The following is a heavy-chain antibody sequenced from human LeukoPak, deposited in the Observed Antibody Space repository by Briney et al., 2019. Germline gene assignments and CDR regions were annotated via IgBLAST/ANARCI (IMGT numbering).Heavy chain of an antibody. CDR1: GGSITTTNW. CDR2: VHLSGAT. V-gene: IGHV4-4*02. D-gene: IGHD1-26*01. Sequence: ASGTLSLTCAVSGGSITTTNWWRWVRQPPGKGLEWIGEVHLSGATNYNPSLESRVSMSIDKSKNHLSLEVTSVTAADTAIYYCTRESGAFSPFGFWGQGTLLTVSS. J-gene: IGHJ4*02. CDR3: TRESGAFSPFGF.